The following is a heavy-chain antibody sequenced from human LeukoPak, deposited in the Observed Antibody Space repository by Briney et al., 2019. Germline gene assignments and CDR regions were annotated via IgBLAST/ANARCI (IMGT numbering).Heavy chain of an antibody. V-gene: IGHV3-11*01. Sequence: PGGSLRLSCAASGFTLSDYYMSWIRQAPGKGLEWVSYSSSSGTTIYYADSVKGRFAISRGNAKNSLYLQMNSLRAEDTAVYYCARRRDFIDYWGQGTLVTVSS. D-gene: IGHD3/OR15-3a*01. CDR3: ARRRDFIDY. CDR2: SSSSGTTI. J-gene: IGHJ4*02. CDR1: GFTLSDYY.